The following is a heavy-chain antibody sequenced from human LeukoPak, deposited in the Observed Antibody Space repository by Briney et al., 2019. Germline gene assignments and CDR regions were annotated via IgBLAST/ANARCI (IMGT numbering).Heavy chain of an antibody. J-gene: IGHJ4*02. V-gene: IGHV3-48*02. D-gene: IGHD5-12*01. CDR1: GFAFSDYE. Sequence: GGSLRLSCASSGFAFSDYEMNWVRQAPGKGLEWVSYISSSSGTIYYADSVKGRFTISRDNAKNSLYLQMNSLRDEDTAVYYCASGHSGWAYWGQGTLVTVSS. CDR2: ISSSSGTI. CDR3: ASGHSGWAY.